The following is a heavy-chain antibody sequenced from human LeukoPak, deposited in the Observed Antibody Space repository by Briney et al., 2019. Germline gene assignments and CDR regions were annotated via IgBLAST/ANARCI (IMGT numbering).Heavy chain of an antibody. Sequence: SETLSLTCTVSGGSISSGSYYWSWIRQPAGKGLEWIGRIYTSGSTNYNPSLKSRVTISVDTSKNQFSLKLSSVTAADTAVYYCARVFDFWSGYYVPAQYFDYWGQGTLVTVSS. CDR3: ARVFDFWSGYYVPAQYFDY. J-gene: IGHJ4*02. D-gene: IGHD3-3*01. V-gene: IGHV4-61*02. CDR2: IYTSGST. CDR1: GGSISSGSYY.